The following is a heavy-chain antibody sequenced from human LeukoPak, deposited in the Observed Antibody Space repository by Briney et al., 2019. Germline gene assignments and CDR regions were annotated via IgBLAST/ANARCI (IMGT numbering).Heavy chain of an antibody. CDR1: GGSINSFY. CDR2: VHYSGDT. J-gene: IGHJ4*02. D-gene: IGHD5-18*01. CDR3: ARRRHGINFGYDC. Sequence: SETLSLTCTVSGGSINSFYWGWIRQPPGKGLEWVGYVHYSGDTNYNPSLKSRATISVDTSKNQFSLNLNSVTAADTAVYYCARRRHGINFGYDCRGQGTLVTVSP. V-gene: IGHV4-59*08.